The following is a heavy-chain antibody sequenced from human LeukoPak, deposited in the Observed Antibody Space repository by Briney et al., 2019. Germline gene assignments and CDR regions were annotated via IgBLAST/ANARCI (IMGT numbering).Heavy chain of an antibody. J-gene: IGHJ4*02. V-gene: IGHV4-59*08. CDR3: ARYVDTSAPFDY. CDR2: IYYSGST. Sequence: PSETLSLTCTVSGGSISSYYWSWIRQPPGKGLEWIGYIYYSGSTYYNPSLKSRVTISVDTSKNQFSLKLSSVTAADTAVYYCARYVDTSAPFDYWGQGTLVTVSS. D-gene: IGHD2-2*01. CDR1: GGSISSYY.